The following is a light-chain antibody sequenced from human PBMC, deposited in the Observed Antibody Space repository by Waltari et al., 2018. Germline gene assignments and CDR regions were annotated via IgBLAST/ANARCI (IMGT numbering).Light chain of an antibody. J-gene: IGLJ2*01. CDR2: DVG. V-gene: IGLV2-14*03. Sequence: QSALTQPASVSGSPGQSITISCTGTSSDVGGYNYVSCDQQHPSKATKVMINDVGNRPSGVSNRFSGSRSGNTASLTISGLQAEDEADYYCSSYTSSSTLVFGGGTKLTVL. CDR3: SSYTSSSTLV. CDR1: SSDVGGYNY.